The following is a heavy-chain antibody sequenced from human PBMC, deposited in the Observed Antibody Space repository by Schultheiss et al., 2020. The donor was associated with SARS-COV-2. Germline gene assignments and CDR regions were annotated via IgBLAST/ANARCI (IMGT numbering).Heavy chain of an antibody. V-gene: IGHV4-38-2*01. CDR2: IYYSGST. CDR3: ARVSTYYDYIWGSYRSLYFDY. CDR1: GYSISSGYY. Sequence: SQTLSLTCAVSGYSISSGYYWSWIRQPPGKGLEWIGYIYYSGSTNYNPSLKSRVTISVDTSKNQFSLKLSSVTAADTAVYYCARVSTYYDYIWGSYRSLYFDYWGQGTLVTVSS. D-gene: IGHD3-16*02. J-gene: IGHJ4*02.